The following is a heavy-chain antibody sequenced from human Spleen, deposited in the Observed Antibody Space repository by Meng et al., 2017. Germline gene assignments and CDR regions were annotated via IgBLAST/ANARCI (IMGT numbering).Heavy chain of an antibody. D-gene: IGHD1-26*01. Sequence: QVHLQQSGPEVKTPGASVRVACKASGYTFTNYGITWVRQAPGQGLEWMGWISAYNGDTNYAQTLQGRVTMTTDTSTSTAYMELRSLRSDDTAVYYCARVEVGITSGDYWGQGTLVTVSS. CDR3: ARVEVGITSGDY. CDR2: ISAYNGDT. V-gene: IGHV1-18*01. J-gene: IGHJ4*02. CDR1: GYTFTNYG.